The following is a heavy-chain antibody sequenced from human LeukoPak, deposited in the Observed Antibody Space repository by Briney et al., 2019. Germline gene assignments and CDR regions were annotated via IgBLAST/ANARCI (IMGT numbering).Heavy chain of an antibody. CDR2: INSDGSEG. D-gene: IGHD6-6*01. Sequence: GGSLRLSCAVSGFTFSGFWMSWSRQAPGKGLEWVASINSDGSEGYYADVVKGRFTISRDNAKNSLYLQINSLRAEGTAVYYCARSSYSSSSSVWGQGTMVTVSS. CDR3: ARSSYSSSSSV. CDR1: GFTFSGFW. J-gene: IGHJ3*01. V-gene: IGHV3-7*03.